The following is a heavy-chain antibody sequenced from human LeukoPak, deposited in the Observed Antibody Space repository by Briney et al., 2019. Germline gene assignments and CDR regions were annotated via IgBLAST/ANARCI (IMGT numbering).Heavy chain of an antibody. CDR1: GYTFTGYY. Sequence: GASVKVSCKASGYTFTGYYMHWVRQAPGQGLEWMGWINPNSGGTNYAQKLQGRVTMTTDTSTSTAYMELRSLRSDDTAVYYCARYGSGSYIRVDYYYMDVWGKGTTVTVSS. J-gene: IGHJ6*03. V-gene: IGHV1-2*02. CDR2: INPNSGGT. CDR3: ARYGSGSYIRVDYYYMDV. D-gene: IGHD3-10*01.